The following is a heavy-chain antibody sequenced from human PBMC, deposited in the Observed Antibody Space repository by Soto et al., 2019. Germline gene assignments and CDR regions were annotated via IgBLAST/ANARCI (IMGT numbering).Heavy chain of an antibody. CDR1: GGTFSSYA. J-gene: IGHJ4*02. D-gene: IGHD3-22*01. V-gene: IGHV1-69*13. CDR2: IIPIFGTA. Sequence: ASVKVSCKASGGTFSSYAISWVRQAPGQGLEWMRGIIPIFGTANYAQKFQGRVTITADESTSTAYMELSSLRSEDTAVYYCAREYYYDSSGYYLETLVNYFDYWGQGTLVTVSS. CDR3: AREYYYDSSGYYLETLVNYFDY.